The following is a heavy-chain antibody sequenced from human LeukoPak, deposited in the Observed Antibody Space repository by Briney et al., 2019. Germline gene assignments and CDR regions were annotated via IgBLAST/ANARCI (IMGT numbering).Heavy chain of an antibody. J-gene: IGHJ4*02. CDR1: GGSISSYY. Sequence: SETPSLTCTVSGGSISSYYWSWIRQPPGKGLEWIGYIYTSGSTNYNPSLKSRVTISVDTSKNQFSLKLSSVTAADTAVYYCARDPLYSSSWEFDYWGQGTLVTVSS. D-gene: IGHD6-13*01. CDR3: ARDPLYSSSWEFDY. CDR2: IYTSGST. V-gene: IGHV4-4*09.